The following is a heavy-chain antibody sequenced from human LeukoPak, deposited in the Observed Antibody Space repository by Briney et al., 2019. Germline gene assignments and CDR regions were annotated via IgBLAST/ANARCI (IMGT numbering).Heavy chain of an antibody. D-gene: IGHD2-15*01. CDR2: IIPIFGTA. V-gene: IGHV1-69*05. CDR3: GRKAGDCGGGSCYSIDY. J-gene: IGHJ4*02. Sequence: ASVKVSCKAFGGSFSSEAISWVRQAPGQGLEWMGGIIPIFGTANYAQKFQGRVTITTDESTSTAYMEVNSLRSEDTAVYYCGRKAGDCGGGSCYSIDYWGQGTLVTVSS. CDR1: GGSFSSEA.